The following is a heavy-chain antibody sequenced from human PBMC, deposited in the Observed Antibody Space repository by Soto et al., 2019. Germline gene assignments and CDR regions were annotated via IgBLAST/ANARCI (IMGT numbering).Heavy chain of an antibody. CDR3: ASGSRDGYNYVCFRY. J-gene: IGHJ4*02. V-gene: IGHV3-9*01. D-gene: IGHD5-12*01. CDR2: ISWDSGSI. CDR1: GFTFDDYA. Sequence: AGGSLRLSCAASGFTFDDYAMHWVRQAPGKGLEWVSGISWDSGSIGYADSVKGRLTISRDNAKNSLYLQMNSLRAEDTALYYCASGSRDGYNYVCFRYCGQGTLVTVSS.